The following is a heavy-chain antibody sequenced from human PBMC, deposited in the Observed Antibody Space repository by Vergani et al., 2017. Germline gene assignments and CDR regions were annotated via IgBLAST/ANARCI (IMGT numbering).Heavy chain of an antibody. CDR1: RETFHNIA. D-gene: IGHD6-6*01. CDR3: ATVHSTSSGEAIYYYYYLDV. CDR2: STPISNTP. J-gene: IGHJ6*03. V-gene: IGHV1-69*01. Sequence: QVQLEQSGAEVKRPGSSLNISCKASRETFHNIAIAWVRQAPGQGLEWMAGSTPISNTPTYSQKFQGRVRITADESTSTAYLELNSLRDDDTAVYYCATVHSTSSGEAIYYYYYLDVWGRGTTVTVSS.